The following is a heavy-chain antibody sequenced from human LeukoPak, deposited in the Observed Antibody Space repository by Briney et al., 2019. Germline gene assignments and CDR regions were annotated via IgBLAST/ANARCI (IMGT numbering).Heavy chain of an antibody. CDR3: ARWDTAMVTNWFDP. J-gene: IGHJ5*02. CDR2: IYTSGST. D-gene: IGHD5-18*01. Sequence: SETLSLTCTVSGGSISSYYWSWIRQPAGKGLEWIGRIYTSGSTNYNPSLKSRVTISVDTSKNQFSLKLSSVTAADTAVYYCARWDTAMVTNWFDPWGLGTLVTVSS. CDR1: GGSISSYY. V-gene: IGHV4-4*07.